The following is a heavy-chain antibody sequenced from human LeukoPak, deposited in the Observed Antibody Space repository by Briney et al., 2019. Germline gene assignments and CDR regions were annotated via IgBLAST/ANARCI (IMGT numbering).Heavy chain of an antibody. D-gene: IGHD6-13*01. Sequence: PSETLSLTCTVSGGSISSGDYYWSWIRQPPGKGLEWIGYIYYSGSTYYNPSLKSRVTISVDTSKNQFFLKLSSVTAADTAVYYCARGNIAAAGTEYYYYGMDVWGQGTTVTVSS. CDR3: ARGNIAAAGTEYYYYGMDV. CDR1: GGSISSGDYY. V-gene: IGHV4-30-4*01. J-gene: IGHJ6*02. CDR2: IYYSGST.